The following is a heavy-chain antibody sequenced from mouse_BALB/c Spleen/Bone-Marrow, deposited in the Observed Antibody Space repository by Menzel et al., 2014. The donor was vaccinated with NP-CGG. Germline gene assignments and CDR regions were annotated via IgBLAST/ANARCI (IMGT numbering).Heavy chain of an antibody. D-gene: IGHD2-10*01. Sequence: VQLQQSGAELVKPGASVKLSCKASGYTFTSYYLYWVKQRPGQGLEWIGEINPSNGGTNFNERFKSKASLTVDKSSSTAYTQLNSLTYEDSAVYYCTRRSLLSDYYSMDYWGQGTSVTVSS. CDR1: GYTFTSYY. CDR2: INPSNGGT. J-gene: IGHJ4*01. V-gene: IGHV1S81*02. CDR3: TRRSLLSDYYSMDY.